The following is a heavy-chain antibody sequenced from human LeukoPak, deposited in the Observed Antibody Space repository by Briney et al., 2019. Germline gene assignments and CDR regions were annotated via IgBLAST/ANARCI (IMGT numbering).Heavy chain of an antibody. CDR3: ARPQFLAYCGGDCYSSWFDP. V-gene: IGHV4-59*01. CDR1: GGSISSYY. Sequence: SETLSLTCTVSGGSISSYYWSWIRQPPGKGLEWIGYIYYSGSTNYNPSLKSRVTISVDTSKNQFSLKLSSVTAADTAVYYCARPQFLAYCGGDCYSSWFDPWGQGTLVTVSS. CDR2: IYYSGST. J-gene: IGHJ5*02. D-gene: IGHD2-21*02.